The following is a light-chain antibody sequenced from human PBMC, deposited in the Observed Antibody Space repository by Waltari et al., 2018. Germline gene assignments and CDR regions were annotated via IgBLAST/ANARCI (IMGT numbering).Light chain of an antibody. J-gene: IGLJ3*02. CDR3: QTGGHGTWV. CDR2: VNSDGSH. V-gene: IGLV4-69*01. Sequence: QLVLTQSPSASASLGASVKLTCTLGSGHSRNIIAWHQQQPEKGPRYLMKVNSDGSHSKGDEIPDRFSGSSSGAGRYLTISSLQSEDEADYYCQTGGHGTWVFGGGTKLTVL. CDR1: SGHSRNI.